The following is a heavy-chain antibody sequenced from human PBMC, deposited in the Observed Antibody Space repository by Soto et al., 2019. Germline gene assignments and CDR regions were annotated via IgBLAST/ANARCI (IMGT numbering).Heavy chain of an antibody. CDR1: GFTFDDYG. CDR2: INWNGGST. CDR3: ARDVLGYDSSGSDDY. J-gene: IGHJ4*02. V-gene: IGHV3-20*04. D-gene: IGHD3-22*01. Sequence: LRLSCAASGFTFDDYGMSWVRQAPGKGLEWVSGINWNGGSTGYADSVKGRFTISRDNAKNSLYLQMNSLRAEDTALYYCARDVLGYDSSGSDDYWGQGTLVTVSS.